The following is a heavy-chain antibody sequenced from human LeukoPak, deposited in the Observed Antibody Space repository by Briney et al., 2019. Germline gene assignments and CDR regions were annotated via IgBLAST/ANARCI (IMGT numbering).Heavy chain of an antibody. CDR2: LNPNSGDT. Sequence: ASVKVSCKASGYTFTGYYMHWVRQAPGQGLEYMGWLNPNSGDTNYAQKFQGRVTMTRDTSMSTAYMELSGLRFDDTAVYYCARDGEVRQGHCSSTSCPVDYWGQGTLITVSP. CDR3: ARDGEVRQGHCSSTSCPVDY. D-gene: IGHD2-2*01. J-gene: IGHJ4*02. CDR1: GYTFTGYY. V-gene: IGHV1-2*02.